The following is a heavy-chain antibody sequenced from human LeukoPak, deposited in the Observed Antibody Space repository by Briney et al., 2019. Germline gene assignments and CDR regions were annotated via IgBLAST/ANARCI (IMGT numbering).Heavy chain of an antibody. CDR2: INPSGGIT. J-gene: IGHJ4*02. D-gene: IGHD3-22*01. Sequence: ASVKPSCKAAGYIYTSYYMHWVPQSPGLGLEGMGIINPSGGITSSAQKVQGRVTMTRDKSTSTAYMELSSLRSEDTAVYYCARDKSGHYYDSSGQLDYWGQGTLVTVSS. V-gene: IGHV1-46*01. CDR3: ARDKSGHYYDSSGQLDY. CDR1: GYIYTSYY.